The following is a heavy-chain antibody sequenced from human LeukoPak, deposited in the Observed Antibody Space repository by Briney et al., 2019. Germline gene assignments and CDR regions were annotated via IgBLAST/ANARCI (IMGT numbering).Heavy chain of an antibody. Sequence: ASVKVSCKASGGTFSSYAISWVRQAPGQGLEWMGGINPNSGGTNYAQKFQGRVTMTRDTSISTAYMELSRLRSDDTAVYYCARDPSSGWYPHFDYWGQGTLVTVSS. V-gene: IGHV1-2*02. CDR2: INPNSGGT. J-gene: IGHJ4*02. D-gene: IGHD6-19*01. CDR1: GGTFSSYA. CDR3: ARDPSSGWYPHFDY.